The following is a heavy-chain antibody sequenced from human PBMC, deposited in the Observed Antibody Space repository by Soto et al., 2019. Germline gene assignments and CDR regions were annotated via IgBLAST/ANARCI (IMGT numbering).Heavy chain of an antibody. CDR3: ARDLGSSSSLPHDY. V-gene: IGHV3-21*01. D-gene: IGHD6-6*01. CDR1: GFTFSSYS. Sequence: GGSLRLSCTASGFTFSSYSLNWVRQAPGTGLEWVSSISSSSSYIYYADSVKGRFTISRDNAKNSLYLQMNSLRAEDTAVYYCARDLGSSSSLPHDYWGQGTLVTVSS. J-gene: IGHJ4*02. CDR2: ISSSSSYI.